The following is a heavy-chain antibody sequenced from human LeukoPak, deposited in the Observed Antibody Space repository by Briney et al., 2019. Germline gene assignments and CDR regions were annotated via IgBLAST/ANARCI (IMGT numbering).Heavy chain of an antibody. D-gene: IGHD3-10*01. J-gene: IGHJ4*02. CDR3: ARGRGVIIMDY. CDR1: GGTFSSYA. CDR2: IIPIFGTA. Sequence: GASVKVSCKASGGTFSSYAISWVRQAPGQGLEWMGGIIPIFGTADYAQKFQGRVTITADESTSTAYMELSSLRAEDTAVYYCARGRGVIIMDYWGQGTLVTVSS. V-gene: IGHV1-69*01.